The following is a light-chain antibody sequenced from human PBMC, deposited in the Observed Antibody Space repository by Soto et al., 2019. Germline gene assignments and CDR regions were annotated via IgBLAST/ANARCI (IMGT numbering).Light chain of an antibody. J-gene: IGKJ2*01. V-gene: IGKV4-1*01. CDR2: CAS. CDR1: QSVLYSSNNKNY. Sequence: DIVMTQSPDSLAVSLGERATINCKSSQSVLYSSNNKNYLAWYQQKPGQPPKLLIYCASTRESGVPDRFSGSGSGTDFTLTISRLQAEDVAVYYCQQYYTTPPMYTFGQGTNLEIK. CDR3: QQYYTTPPMYT.